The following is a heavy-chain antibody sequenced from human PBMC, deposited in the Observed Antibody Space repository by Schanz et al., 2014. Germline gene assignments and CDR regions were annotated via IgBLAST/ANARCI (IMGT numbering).Heavy chain of an antibody. CDR1: GDSISGGGYP. CDR3: YGMDV. CDR2: IFFRGST. J-gene: IGHJ6*02. V-gene: IGHV4-30-4*07. Sequence: QVQLQASGPGLVKPSQTLSLTCAVSGDSISGGGYPWSWIRQPPGGGLEWLGYIFFRGSTYYTPSLKSRVTISIDPSKNQFPLRRPSVTAADTAVYYCYGMDVWGQGTTVTVSS.